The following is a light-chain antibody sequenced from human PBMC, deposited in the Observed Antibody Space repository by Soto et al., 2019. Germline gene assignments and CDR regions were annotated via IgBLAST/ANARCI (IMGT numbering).Light chain of an antibody. Sequence: EIMMTQSPGTLSVSPGEGATLSCTASQSVNLNLAWYQQKPGQPPRLLLYGASTRATGIPVRFRGSGSGTEITFTLTSRKLEDAAFYVYYRQNACPWATFGRGTKVEIK. CDR2: GAS. V-gene: IGKV3-15*01. J-gene: IGKJ4*01. CDR3: YRQNACPWAT. CDR1: QSVNLN.